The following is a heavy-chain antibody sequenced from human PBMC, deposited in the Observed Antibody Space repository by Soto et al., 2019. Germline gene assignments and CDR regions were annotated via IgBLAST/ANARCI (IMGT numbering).Heavy chain of an antibody. CDR1: GGSISSGGYS. Sequence: SETLSLTCAVSGGSISSGGYSWSWIRQPPGKGLEWIGYIYHSGGTYYNPSLKSRVTISVDRSKNQFSLKLSSVTAADTAVYYCARESCSGGSCIFDYWGQGTLVTVSS. CDR3: ARESCSGGSCIFDY. J-gene: IGHJ4*02. V-gene: IGHV4-30-2*01. CDR2: IYHSGGT. D-gene: IGHD2-15*01.